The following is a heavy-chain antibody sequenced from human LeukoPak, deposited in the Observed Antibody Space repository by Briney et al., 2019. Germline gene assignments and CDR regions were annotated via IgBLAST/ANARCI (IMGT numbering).Heavy chain of an antibody. CDR2: INHSGST. Sequence: SETLSLTCAVYGGSFSGYYWSWIRQPPGKGLEWIGEINHSGSTNYNPSLKSRVTISVDTSKNQFSLKLSSVTAADTAVYYCARLGWAAAGTYYYYYYMDVWGKGTTVTISS. V-gene: IGHV4-34*01. CDR1: GGSFSGYY. CDR3: ARLGWAAAGTYYYYYYMDV. J-gene: IGHJ6*03. D-gene: IGHD6-13*01.